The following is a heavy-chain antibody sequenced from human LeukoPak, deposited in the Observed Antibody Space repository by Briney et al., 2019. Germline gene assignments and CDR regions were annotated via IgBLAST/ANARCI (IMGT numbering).Heavy chain of an antibody. CDR1: GFTFRSYA. CDR2: ISNDGGNK. CDR3: ARDREWEVRFGRYYYHGMDV. D-gene: IGHD1-26*01. J-gene: IGHJ6*02. Sequence: PGGSLRLSCTASGFTFRSYAMHWVRQAPGKGLEWVALISNDGGNKYYADSVKGRFTISRDNSKNTLYLQMNSLRTDDTAVYYCARDREWEVRFGRYYYHGMDVWGQGTTVTVSS. V-gene: IGHV3-30-3*01.